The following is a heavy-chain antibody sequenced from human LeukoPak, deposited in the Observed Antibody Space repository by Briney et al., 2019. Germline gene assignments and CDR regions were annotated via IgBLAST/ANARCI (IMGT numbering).Heavy chain of an antibody. V-gene: IGHV3-30-3*01. CDR2: ISYDGSNK. D-gene: IGHD2-2*01. CDR3: ARDHCSSTSCYFDY. J-gene: IGHJ4*02. CDR1: GFTFSSYA. Sequence: PGGSLRLSCAASGFTFSSYAMHWVRQAPGKGLEWVAVISYDGSNKYYADSVKGRFTISRDNSKNTLYLQMNSLRAEDMAVYYCARDHCSSTSCYFDYWGQGTLVTVSS.